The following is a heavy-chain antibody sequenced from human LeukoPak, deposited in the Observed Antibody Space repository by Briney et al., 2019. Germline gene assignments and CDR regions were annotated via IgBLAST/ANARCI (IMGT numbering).Heavy chain of an antibody. CDR2: IREDGSNK. CDR1: GFTFSSYG. D-gene: IGHD2-21*01. J-gene: IGHJ4*02. V-gene: IGHV3-30*02. Sequence: GGSLRLSCAASGFTFSSYGMHWVRQAPGKGVEWVAFIREDGSNKYYADCVKGRFTISRDNSKNTLYLQMTSLRAEDTAVYYCAKDRDLDYWGQGTLVTVSS. CDR3: AKDRDLDY.